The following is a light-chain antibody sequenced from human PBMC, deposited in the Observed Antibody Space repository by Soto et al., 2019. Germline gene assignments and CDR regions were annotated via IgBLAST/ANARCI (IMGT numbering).Light chain of an antibody. J-gene: IGKJ1*01. CDR1: QDISNS. Sequence: DIQMTQSPSSLSASVGDRVTITCRATQDISNSLAWYQQKPGKVPELLIYAASTLQSGVPSRFSGSGSGTDFTLTISCLQSEDFATYYCQQYYSFPWTFGQGTKVEIK. CDR3: QQYYSFPWT. V-gene: IGKV1-NL1*01. CDR2: AAS.